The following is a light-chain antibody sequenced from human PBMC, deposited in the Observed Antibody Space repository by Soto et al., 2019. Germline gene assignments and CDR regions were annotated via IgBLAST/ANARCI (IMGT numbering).Light chain of an antibody. V-gene: IGLV1-40*01. CDR3: QSYDSSLSGWV. Sequence: QSVLTQPPSVSGAPGQRVTISCTGSSSNIWAGYDVHWYQQLPGTAPKLLIYGNSNRPSGVPDRFSGSKSGTSASLAITGLRAEDEADYYCQSYDSSLSGWVFGGGSKLTVL. CDR1: SSNIWAGYD. CDR2: GNS. J-gene: IGLJ3*02.